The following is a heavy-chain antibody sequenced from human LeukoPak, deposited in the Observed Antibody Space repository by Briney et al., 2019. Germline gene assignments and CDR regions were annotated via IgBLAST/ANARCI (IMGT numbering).Heavy chain of an antibody. CDR1: GFTFSTYW. J-gene: IGHJ4*02. CDR2: IRQDGGAK. V-gene: IGHV3-7*01. D-gene: IGHD6-6*01. Sequence: GGSLRLSCAVSGFTFSTYWMSWVRQAPGKGLEWVANIRQDGGAKYYVDSVRGRFTIPRDNAKNSLYLQMNSLRAEDTAVYYCARVYRSSSGYCFDYWGQGTLVTVSS. CDR3: ARVYRSSSGYCFDY.